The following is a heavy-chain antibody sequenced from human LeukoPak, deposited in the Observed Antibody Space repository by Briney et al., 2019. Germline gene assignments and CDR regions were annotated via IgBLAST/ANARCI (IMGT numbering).Heavy chain of an antibody. J-gene: IGHJ6*03. CDR3: AMEYYYGSGKDYMDV. CDR1: AITFSTYE. V-gene: IGHV3-48*03. Sequence: GGSLRLSCAASAITFSTYEMNWVRQAPGPGLEWVSYITGSGDTINYADSVKGRFTISRDNAANSLYLQMNSLRAEDTAVYYCAMEYYYGSGKDYMDVWGIGTMVTVSS. CDR2: ITGSGDTI. D-gene: IGHD3-10*01.